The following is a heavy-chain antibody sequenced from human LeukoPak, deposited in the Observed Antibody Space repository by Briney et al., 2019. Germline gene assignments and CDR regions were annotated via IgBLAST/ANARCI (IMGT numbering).Heavy chain of an antibody. CDR1: GYTLTELS. J-gene: IGHJ6*02. D-gene: IGHD3-22*01. Sequence: ASVRVSCKVSGYTLTELSMHWVRQAPGKGLEWMGGFDPEDGETIYAQKFQGRVTMTEDTSTDTAYMELSSLRSEDTAVYYCARHYDSSGYYQPYYYYGMDVWGQGTTVTVSS. CDR2: FDPEDGET. CDR3: ARHYDSSGYYQPYYYYGMDV. V-gene: IGHV1-24*01.